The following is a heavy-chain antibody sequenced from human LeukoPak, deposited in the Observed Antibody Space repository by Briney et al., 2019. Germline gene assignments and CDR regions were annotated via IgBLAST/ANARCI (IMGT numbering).Heavy chain of an antibody. CDR2: ISYSGDNT. CDR1: GFTFSSYW. J-gene: IGHJ6*04. D-gene: IGHD5-24*01. V-gene: IGHV3-30*03. Sequence: PGGSLRLSCGASGFTFSSYWMHWVRQAPGKGLEWVTLISYSGDNTYYADSVKGRFTFSRDKSKNTLYLQMNSLRPEDSAVYFCASDPRDGGQNVWGKGTTVTVSS. CDR3: ASDPRDGGQNV.